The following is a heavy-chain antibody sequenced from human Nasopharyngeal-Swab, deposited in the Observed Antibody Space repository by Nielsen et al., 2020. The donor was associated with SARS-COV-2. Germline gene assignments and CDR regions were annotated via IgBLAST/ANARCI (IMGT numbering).Heavy chain of an antibody. D-gene: IGHD2-21*02. CDR2: INPNSGDT. J-gene: IGHJ4*02. CDR3: ARDYCGGDCFPDS. V-gene: IGHV1-2*06. CDR1: GYTFTDYY. Sequence: ASVKVSCKASGYTFTDYYMHWVRQAPGQGLEWMGRINPNSGDTNYAQKFQGRVTMTRDTSISTAYMELSRLRSDDTAVYCCARDYCGGDCFPDSWGQGTLVPVSS.